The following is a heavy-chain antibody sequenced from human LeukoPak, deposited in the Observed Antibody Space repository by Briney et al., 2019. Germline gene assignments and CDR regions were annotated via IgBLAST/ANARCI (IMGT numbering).Heavy chain of an antibody. CDR3: ARGTFSMYSSGWYVGD. J-gene: IGHJ4*02. CDR1: GFTFSSYA. Sequence: GGSLRLSCAASGFTFSSYAMHWVRQAPGKGLDWVAVISFDGSNKYYADSVKGRFTISRDNSKNTLNLQLNSLRAEDTAVYYCARGTFSMYSSGWYVGDWGQGTLVTVSS. D-gene: IGHD6-19*01. V-gene: IGHV3-30-3*01. CDR2: ISFDGSNK.